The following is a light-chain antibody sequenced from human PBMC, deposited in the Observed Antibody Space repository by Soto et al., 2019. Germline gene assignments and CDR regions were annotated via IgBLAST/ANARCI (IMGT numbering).Light chain of an antibody. CDR3: QQYGRSGT. CDR1: QSVSNNY. J-gene: IGKJ1*01. V-gene: IGKV3-20*01. CDR2: GAS. Sequence: EIVLTQSPGTLSLSPGERATLSCRASQSVSNNYLASYQQKPGQAPRPLIYGASNSATGSPDRFSGSGSGTEFTLSISGLEPDDFAVYYCQQYGRSGTFGQGTKVEIK.